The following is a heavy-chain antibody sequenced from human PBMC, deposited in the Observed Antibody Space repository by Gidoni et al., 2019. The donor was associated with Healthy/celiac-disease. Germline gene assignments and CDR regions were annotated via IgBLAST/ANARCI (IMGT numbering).Heavy chain of an antibody. CDR1: GGPFSSYA. D-gene: IGHD3-3*01. Sequence: QVQLVQSGAEVKKPGSSVKVSCKASGGPFSSYAISWVRQAPGQGPEWMGGIIPIFGTANYAQKFQGRVTITADESTSTAYMELSSLRSEDTAVYYCALGITIFGVVTSFDYWGQGTLVTVSS. J-gene: IGHJ4*02. CDR2: IIPIFGTA. CDR3: ALGITIFGVVTSFDY. V-gene: IGHV1-69*01.